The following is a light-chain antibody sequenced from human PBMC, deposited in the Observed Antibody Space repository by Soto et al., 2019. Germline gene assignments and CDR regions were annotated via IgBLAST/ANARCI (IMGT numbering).Light chain of an antibody. CDR2: WAS. Sequence: DIVMTQSPDSLAVSLGERATINCKSSQRVLYSSNNKNYLAWYQQKPGQPPKLLIYWASTRESGVPDRFSGSGSGTDFTLTISSLQAEDGAVYYCQQDYSTPLTFGGGTKVEIK. V-gene: IGKV4-1*01. CDR1: QRVLYSSNNKNY. J-gene: IGKJ4*01. CDR3: QQDYSTPLT.